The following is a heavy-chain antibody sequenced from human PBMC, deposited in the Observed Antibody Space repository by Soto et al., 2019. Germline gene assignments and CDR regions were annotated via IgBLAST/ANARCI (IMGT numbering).Heavy chain of an antibody. Sequence: SQTLSLTCVISGDSVSSNSAAWNWIRQSPSRGLEWLGRTYYRSKWYNDYAVSVKSRITINPDTSKNQFSLQLNSVTPEDTAVYYCARDISWELLRYYYGMDVWGQGTTVTVSS. J-gene: IGHJ6*02. D-gene: IGHD1-26*01. V-gene: IGHV6-1*01. CDR3: ARDISWELLRYYYGMDV. CDR1: GDSVSSNSAA. CDR2: TYYRSKWYN.